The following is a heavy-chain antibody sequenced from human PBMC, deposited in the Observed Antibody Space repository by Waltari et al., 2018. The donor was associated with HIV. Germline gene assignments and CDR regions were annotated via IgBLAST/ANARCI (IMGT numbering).Heavy chain of an antibody. D-gene: IGHD6-19*01. CDR2: MRLNANGGAT. Sequence: DVQVVESGGGLVKPGRSLRLSCTGSGFTFGDYGVSWFRQAPGKGLEWVGFMRLNANGGATQDGASVKGRFTISREDSKSVAYLQMNSLEIEDTAVYFCARGGVAVPGIHYWGQGTLVIVSS. J-gene: IGHJ4*02. V-gene: IGHV3-49*05. CDR1: GFTFGDYG. CDR3: ARGGVAVPGIHY.